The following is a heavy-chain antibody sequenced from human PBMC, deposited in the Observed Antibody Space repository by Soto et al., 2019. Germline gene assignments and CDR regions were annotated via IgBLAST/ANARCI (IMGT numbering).Heavy chain of an antibody. V-gene: IGHV1-18*01. CDR1: GYTFKSFG. CDR3: ARGSPDYGGNYWGPGAYDY. CDR2: IGAYNGNT. J-gene: IGHJ4*02. D-gene: IGHD4-17*01. Sequence: VQLVQSGPEVRDPGASVKVSCKASGYTFKSFGISWMRQAPGQGLEWMGWIGAYNGNTYYTQKFQDRVTMARDTSTNTASMELRSLRSDDTAVYYCARGSPDYGGNYWGPGAYDYWGQGSLVVVSS.